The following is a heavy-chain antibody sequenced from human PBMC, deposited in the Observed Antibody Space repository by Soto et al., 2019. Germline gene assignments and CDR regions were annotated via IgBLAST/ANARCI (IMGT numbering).Heavy chain of an antibody. D-gene: IGHD2-21*01. CDR3: SRDDSDWLFN. CDR1: GFTFNSYA. Sequence: PGGSLRLSCAASGFTFNSYAMGWVRQAPGKGLEWVSAISGSGGSTYHADSVKGRFTISRDNSKNTLYLQMSSLRAEDTAVYYCSRDDSDWLFNWGRGTLVTVSS. J-gene: IGHJ4*02. V-gene: IGHV3-23*01. CDR2: ISGSGGST.